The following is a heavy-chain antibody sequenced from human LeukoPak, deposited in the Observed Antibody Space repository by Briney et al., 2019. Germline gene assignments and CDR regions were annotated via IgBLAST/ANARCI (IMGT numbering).Heavy chain of an antibody. CDR3: AKALNYWYFDL. Sequence: GGSLRLSCAASGFTFSSYDMSWVRQAPGKGLEWVSASGGDGGSTYADSAKGRFTISRDNSKNTLYLQMNSLRAEDTATYYCAKALNYWYFDLWGRCNLVTVSS. J-gene: IGHJ2*01. CDR2: SGGDGGST. V-gene: IGHV3-23*01. CDR1: GFTFSSYD.